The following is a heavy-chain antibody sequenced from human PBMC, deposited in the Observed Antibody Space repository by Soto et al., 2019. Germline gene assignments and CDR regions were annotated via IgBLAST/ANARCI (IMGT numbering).Heavy chain of an antibody. CDR2: ISAYNGNT. CDR1: GYSFTNYG. V-gene: IGHV1-18*01. Sequence: QDQLVQSGVEVKKPGASVKVSCKASGYSFTNYGITWVRQAPGQGFECMGWISAYNGNTNYAQKFQGRVTITTDASTRTAYLELRSLKSDDTAVYYCARDRGVAPPVAGNTHYYYYMDVWGKGTTVTVSS. J-gene: IGHJ6*03. D-gene: IGHD6-19*01. CDR3: ARDRGVAPPVAGNTHYYYYMDV.